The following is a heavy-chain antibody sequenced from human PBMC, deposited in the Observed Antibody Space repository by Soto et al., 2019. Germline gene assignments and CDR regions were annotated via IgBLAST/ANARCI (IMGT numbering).Heavy chain of an antibody. CDR1: GGSISSGDYY. CDR3: ARGFTMVRGPSFDY. D-gene: IGHD3-10*01. V-gene: IGHV4-30-4*01. CDR2: IYYSGST. Sequence: QVQLQESGPGLVKPSQTLSLTCTVSGGSISSGDYYWSWIRQPPGKGLEGFGYIYYSGSTNYNPYTKSRVSISVDTPNNRFALKLSSVTAADTAVYYCARGFTMVRGPSFDYWGQGTLVTVSS. J-gene: IGHJ4*02.